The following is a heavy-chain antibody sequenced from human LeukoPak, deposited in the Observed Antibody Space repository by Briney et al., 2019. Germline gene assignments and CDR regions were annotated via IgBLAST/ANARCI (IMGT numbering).Heavy chain of an antibody. D-gene: IGHD3-16*01. CDR3: ANIPNSFGPDY. V-gene: IGHV3-30*02. CDR2: IARDGSYE. J-gene: IGHJ4*02. Sequence: GGSLRLSCAASGFSFSSYGMHWVRLAPGRGLEWVAFIARDGSYEKYADSVKGRFAISRDNSKSTLYLHMNSLRAEDTAVYYCANIPNSFGPDYWGQGSLVTVSS. CDR1: GFSFSSYG.